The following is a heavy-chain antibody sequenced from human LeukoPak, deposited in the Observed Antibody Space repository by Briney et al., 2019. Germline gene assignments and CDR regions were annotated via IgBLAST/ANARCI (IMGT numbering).Heavy chain of an antibody. V-gene: IGHV1-18*04. CDR3: ARISTTKDDFDY. CDR1: GYTFTSYG. Sequence: ASVKVSCKASGYTFTSYGISWVRQAPGQGLEWMGWISAYNGNTNYAQKLQGRVTMNTDTSTSTAYMELRSLRSDDTAVYYCARISTTKDDFDYWGQGTLVTVSS. D-gene: IGHD4-11*01. J-gene: IGHJ4*02. CDR2: ISAYNGNT.